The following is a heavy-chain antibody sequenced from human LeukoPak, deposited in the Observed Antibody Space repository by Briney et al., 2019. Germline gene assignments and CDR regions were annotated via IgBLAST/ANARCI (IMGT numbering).Heavy chain of an antibody. D-gene: IGHD6-19*01. J-gene: IGHJ3*02. CDR3: ARFGLGKHIAVAGIPFDI. Sequence: ASVKVSCKSSGYTFTGYYMHWVRQAPGQGLEWMGWINPNSGGTNYAQKFQGRGTMTRDTSISTAYMELSRLRSDDTAVYYCARFGLGKHIAVAGIPFDIWGQGTMVTVSS. CDR1: GYTFTGYY. V-gene: IGHV1-2*02. CDR2: INPNSGGT.